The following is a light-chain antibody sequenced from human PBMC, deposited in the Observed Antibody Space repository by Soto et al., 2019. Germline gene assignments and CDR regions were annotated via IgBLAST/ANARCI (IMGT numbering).Light chain of an antibody. Sequence: DVQVTQSPSSLSASVGDRVTITCRTSQIIVTYLSWYQQRPGKAPTLLIYGASTLQSGVPARFSGSGSGTDFSLTINSLQPEDSATYDCQQTYSTPITFGRGTRLEIK. V-gene: IGKV1-39*01. J-gene: IGKJ5*01. CDR2: GAS. CDR1: QIIVTY. CDR3: QQTYSTPIT.